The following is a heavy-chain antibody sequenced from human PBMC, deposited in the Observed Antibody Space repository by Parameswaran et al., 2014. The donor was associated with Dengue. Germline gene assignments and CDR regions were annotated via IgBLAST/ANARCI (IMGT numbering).Heavy chain of an antibody. V-gene: IGHV3-74*01. D-gene: IGHD3-16*01. CDR3: AREGRYGDYFDY. Sequence: WIRQPPGKGLVWVSRINSDGSSTTYADSVRGRFTISRDNAKNTLYLQMNSLRAEDTAVYYCAREGRYGDYFDYWGQGTLVTVSS. J-gene: IGHJ4*02. CDR2: INSDGSST.